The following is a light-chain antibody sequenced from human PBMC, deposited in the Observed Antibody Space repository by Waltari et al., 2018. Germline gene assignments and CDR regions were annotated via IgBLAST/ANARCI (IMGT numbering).Light chain of an antibody. Sequence: EVVITQSPAHLSVSPGERVTLPCKASQNIDNNVAWYQQKPGQGPRLLIYDASTRATCVPARFSGSGSGTEFTLTISSLQSEDCAVYYCQQYNRWPPLTFGRGTKVEIK. V-gene: IGKV3-15*01. CDR1: QNIDNN. CDR2: DAS. J-gene: IGKJ4*01. CDR3: QQYNRWPPLT.